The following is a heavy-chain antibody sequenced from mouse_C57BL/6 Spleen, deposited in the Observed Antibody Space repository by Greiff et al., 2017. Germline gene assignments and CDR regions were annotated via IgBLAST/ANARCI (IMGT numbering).Heavy chain of an antibody. Sequence: VQLQQSGAELAKPGASVKLSCKASGYTFTSYWMHWVKQRPGQGLEWIGYINPSSGYTKYNQKFKDKDTLTADKSSSTAYMQLSSLTYEDSAVYYCARGDYYGSSPLDAMDYWGQGTSVTVSS. V-gene: IGHV1-7*01. D-gene: IGHD1-1*01. J-gene: IGHJ4*01. CDR3: ARGDYYGSSPLDAMDY. CDR2: INPSSGYT. CDR1: GYTFTSYW.